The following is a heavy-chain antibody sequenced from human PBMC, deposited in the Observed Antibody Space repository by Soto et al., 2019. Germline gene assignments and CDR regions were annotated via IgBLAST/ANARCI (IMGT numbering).Heavy chain of an antibody. D-gene: IGHD1-26*01. J-gene: IGHJ6*02. CDR2: INPNSGGT. V-gene: IGHV1-2*02. CDR1: GYTFTGYH. CDR3: ARREWELLGAYYYYGMDV. Sequence: ASVKVSCKASGYTFTGYHMHWVRQAPGQGLEWMGWINPNSGGTNYAQKFQGRVTMTRDTSISTAYMELSRLRSDDTAVYYCARREWELLGAYYYYGMDVWGQGTTVTVSS.